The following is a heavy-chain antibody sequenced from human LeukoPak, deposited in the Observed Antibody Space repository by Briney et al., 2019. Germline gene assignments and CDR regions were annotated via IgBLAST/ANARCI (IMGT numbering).Heavy chain of an antibody. J-gene: IGHJ3*02. Sequence: GGSLRLSCAASGFTFSSYGMHWVRQAPGKGLEWVAVIWYDESNKYYADSVKGRFTISRDNSKNTLYLQMNSLRAEDTAVYYCAKARSNYDSSGYCYHMGAFDIWGQGTMVTVSS. CDR3: AKARSNYDSSGYCYHMGAFDI. D-gene: IGHD3-22*01. V-gene: IGHV3-33*06. CDR1: GFTFSSYG. CDR2: IWYDESNK.